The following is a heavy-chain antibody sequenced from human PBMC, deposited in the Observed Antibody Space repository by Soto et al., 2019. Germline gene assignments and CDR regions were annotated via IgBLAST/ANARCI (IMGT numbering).Heavy chain of an antibody. CDR1: GGSISSSSYY. CDR2: IYYSGST. V-gene: IGHV4-39*01. J-gene: IGHJ6*02. CDR3: ARHQGYYDFWSGYYYYYYGMDV. D-gene: IGHD3-3*01. Sequence: KSSETLSLTCTVSGGSISSSSYYWGWIRQPPGKGLEWIGSIYYSGSTYYNPSLKSRVTISVDTSKNQFSLKLSSVTAADTAVYYCARHQGYYDFWSGYYYYYYGMDVWGQGTTVTVSS.